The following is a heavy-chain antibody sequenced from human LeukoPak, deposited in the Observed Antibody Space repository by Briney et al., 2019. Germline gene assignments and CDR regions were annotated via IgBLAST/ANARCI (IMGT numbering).Heavy chain of an antibody. Sequence: GGSLRLSCAASGFTFSTYAMSWVRQIPGKGLEWVSAISGSDDGTYYADSVKARFTISRDNSQNTVSLQLNNLRIEDTALYYCAKTSLSDPSGHYYYMDVWGKGTTVTVSS. CDR3: AKTSLSDPSGHYYYMDV. D-gene: IGHD3-3*01. J-gene: IGHJ6*03. CDR1: GFTFSTYA. V-gene: IGHV3-23*01. CDR2: ISGSDDGT.